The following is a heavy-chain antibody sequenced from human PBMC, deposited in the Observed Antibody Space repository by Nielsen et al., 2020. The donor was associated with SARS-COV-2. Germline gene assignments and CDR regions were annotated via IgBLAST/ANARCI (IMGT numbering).Heavy chain of an antibody. CDR3: AKDRRVLLWFGELLPFDY. D-gene: IGHD3-10*01. V-gene: IGHV3-23*01. CDR2: ISGSGGST. Sequence: WIRQPPGKGLEWVSAISGSGGSTYYADSVKGRFTIPRDNSKNTLYLQMNSLRAEDTAVYYCAKDRRVLLWFGELLPFDYWGQGTLVTVSS. J-gene: IGHJ4*02.